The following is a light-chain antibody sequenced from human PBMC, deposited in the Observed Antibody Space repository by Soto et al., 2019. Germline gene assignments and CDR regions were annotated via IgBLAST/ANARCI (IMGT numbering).Light chain of an antibody. J-gene: IGKJ2*01. V-gene: IGKV3-15*01. CDR1: QSVSSN. Sequence: EIVMTQSPATLSVSPGERATLSCRASQSVSSNLAWYQQKPGQAPRLLIYGASTRATGIPARFSGSGSGTEFTLTISSLQSEDFAVYACQQYNDWPYTLGQGTKLEIK. CDR2: GAS. CDR3: QQYNDWPYT.